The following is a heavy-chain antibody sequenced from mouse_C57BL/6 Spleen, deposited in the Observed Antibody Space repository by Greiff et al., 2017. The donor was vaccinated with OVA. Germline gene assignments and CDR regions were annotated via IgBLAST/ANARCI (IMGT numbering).Heavy chain of an antibody. V-gene: IGHV5-12*01. CDR3: ARLCYDSPYARDY. CDR2: INNGGGST. J-gene: IGHJ4*01. CDR1: GFTFSDYY. D-gene: IGHD2-4*01. Sequence: EVKLVESGGGLVQPGGSLKLSCAASGFTFSDYYMYWVRQTPEKRLEWVAYINNGGGSTYYPDTVKGRFTISEDKANNALYLQMSRLKSENTAKYYCARLCYDSPYARDYWGQGTSVTVSS.